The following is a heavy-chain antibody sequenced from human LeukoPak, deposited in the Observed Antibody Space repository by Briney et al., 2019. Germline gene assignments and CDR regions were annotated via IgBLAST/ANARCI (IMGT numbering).Heavy chain of an antibody. CDR1: GYTFTSYG. D-gene: IGHD2-2*01. Sequence: VASVKVSCKASGYTFTSYGISWVRQAPGQGLEWMGWISAYNGNTNYAQKLQGRVTMTTDTSTSTAYMELRSLRSDDTAVYYCARDYCSSTSCSPRMDAGDFDYWGQGTLVTVSS. CDR2: ISAYNGNT. CDR3: ARDYCSSTSCSPRMDAGDFDY. V-gene: IGHV1-18*01. J-gene: IGHJ4*02.